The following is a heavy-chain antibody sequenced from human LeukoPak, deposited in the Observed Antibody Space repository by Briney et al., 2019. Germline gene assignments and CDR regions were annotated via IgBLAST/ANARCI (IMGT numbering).Heavy chain of an antibody. CDR2: ISWNSGSI. V-gene: IGHV3-9*01. Sequence: QSGRSLRLSCAASGFTFDDYAMHWVRQAPGKGLEWVSGISWNSGSIGYADSVKGRFTISRDNAKNSLYLQMNSLRAEDTALYYCAKDMSYTSRYWYFNLWGRGTLVTVSS. CDR3: AKDMSYTSRYWYFNL. CDR1: GFTFDDYA. J-gene: IGHJ2*01. D-gene: IGHD1-26*01.